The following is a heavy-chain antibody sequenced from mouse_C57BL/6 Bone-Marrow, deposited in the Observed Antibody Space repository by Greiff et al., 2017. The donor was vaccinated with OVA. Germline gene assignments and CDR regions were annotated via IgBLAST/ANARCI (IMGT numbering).Heavy chain of an antibody. Sequence: QVQLQQPGAELVKPGASVKLSCKASGYTFTSYWMHWVKQRPGQGLEWIGMIHPNSGSTNYNEKFKSKATLTVDKSSSTAYMQLSSLTSEDSAVYYCARRRGSSYNWYFDVWGTGTTVTVSS. D-gene: IGHD1-1*01. CDR1: GYTFTSYW. CDR3: ARRRGSSYNWYFDV. CDR2: IHPNSGST. V-gene: IGHV1-64*01. J-gene: IGHJ1*03.